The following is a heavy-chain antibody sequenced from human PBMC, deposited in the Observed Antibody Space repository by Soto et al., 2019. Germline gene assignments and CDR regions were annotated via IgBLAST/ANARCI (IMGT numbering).Heavy chain of an antibody. V-gene: IGHV4-59*01. CDR2: IYYSGST. CDR1: GAPITIDY. CDR3: ARDSGYDPSCYYYGMDV. J-gene: IGHJ6*02. D-gene: IGHD5-12*01. Sequence: PSETLSLTCTVSGAPITIDYWSWIRQAPGKGLEWIGYIYYSGSTTYNPSLKSRVTMSADTSKDQFSLKLNSVTAADTAVYYCARDSGYDPSCYYYGMDVWGQGTTVTVSS.